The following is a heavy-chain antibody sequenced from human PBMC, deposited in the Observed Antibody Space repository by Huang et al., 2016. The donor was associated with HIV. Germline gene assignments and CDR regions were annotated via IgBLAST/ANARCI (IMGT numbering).Heavy chain of an antibody. D-gene: IGHD4-17*01. J-gene: IGHJ4*02. CDR2: MNPNTGNT. CDR1: GYTFTNYE. V-gene: IGHV1-8*02. Sequence: QVHLVQSGAEVKKPGASVKVSFKASGYTFTNYEINWVRQAPGRGLEGMGWMNPNTGNTGFAQSFQGRVTMTRKTSITTAYMELTSLTSEDTAVYYCARSAYGDLDYWGLGTLVIVSS. CDR3: ARSAYGDLDY.